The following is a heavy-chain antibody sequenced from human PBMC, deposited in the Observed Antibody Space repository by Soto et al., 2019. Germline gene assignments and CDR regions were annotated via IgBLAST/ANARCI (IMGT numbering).Heavy chain of an antibody. CDR2: IDGDDDK. D-gene: IGHD6-13*01. Sequence: XGPTLVNPTQTLTLTCTFSGFSLTTSEMSVSWVRQPPGKALEWLALIDGDDDKYYTTSLKTRLTISKDTSKNQVVLTMTNMDSVDTATYYCARATSYTSSWPSNWFDHWGQGTLVTVSS. V-gene: IGHV2-70*18. J-gene: IGHJ5*02. CDR1: GFSLTTSEMS. CDR3: ARATSYTSSWPSNWFDH.